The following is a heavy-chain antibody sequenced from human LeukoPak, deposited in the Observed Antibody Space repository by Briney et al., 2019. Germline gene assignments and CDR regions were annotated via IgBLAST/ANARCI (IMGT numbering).Heavy chain of an antibody. V-gene: IGHV3-53*01. CDR1: GFTVSSNS. Sequence: GGSLRLSCTVSGFTVSSNSMSWVRQAPGKGLEWVSFIYSDNTHYSDSVKGRFTISRDNSKNTLYLQMNSLRAEDTAVYYCARARWVGSYFWFDPWGQGTLVTVSS. J-gene: IGHJ5*02. CDR3: ARARWVGSYFWFDP. CDR2: IYSDNT. D-gene: IGHD1-26*01.